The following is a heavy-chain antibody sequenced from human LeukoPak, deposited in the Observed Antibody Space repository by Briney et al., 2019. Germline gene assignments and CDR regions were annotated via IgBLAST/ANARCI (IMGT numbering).Heavy chain of an antibody. CDR3: ARGRYYFDY. V-gene: IGHV4-59*01. J-gene: IGHJ4*02. Sequence: SETLSLTCTVSGGSISSYYWSWIRQPPGKGLEWIGYIYYTGSTNYNPSLKSRVTISVDTSKNHFSLKLSSVTAADTAVYYRARGRYYFDYWGQGTLVTVSS. CDR1: GGSISSYY. CDR2: IYYTGST. D-gene: IGHD5-24*01.